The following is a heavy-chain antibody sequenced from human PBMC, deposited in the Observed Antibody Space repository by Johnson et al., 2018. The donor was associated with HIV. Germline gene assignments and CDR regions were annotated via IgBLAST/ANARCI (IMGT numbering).Heavy chain of an antibody. Sequence: QMLLVESGGGLVKPGGSLRLSCVISGFVFSDYHMSWDRQAPGKGLEWITYISSGGSSIYYADSVRGRFTISRDNAKNSLFLQLSNLGPDDTAVYYCARGGTYYWSPDRIANAFDMWGQWTMVTVSS. V-gene: IGHV3-11*04. J-gene: IGHJ3*02. CDR3: ARGGTYYWSPDRIANAFDM. D-gene: IGHD2-8*02. CDR1: GFVFSDYH. CDR2: ISSGGSSI.